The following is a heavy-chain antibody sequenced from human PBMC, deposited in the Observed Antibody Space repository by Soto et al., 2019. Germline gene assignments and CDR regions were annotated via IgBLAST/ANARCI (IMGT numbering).Heavy chain of an antibody. J-gene: IGHJ4*02. D-gene: IGHD2-15*01. CDR3: ARGYCSGGSCYGTTKFDY. V-gene: IGHV1-46*01. CDR1: GYTFTSYN. Sequence: QVQLVQSGARVRKPGASVKVSCKAPGYTFTSYNMHWWRKAPGQGLEWRGIINPSGGSTSYAQKFQGRVTMTRDTSTSTVYMELSSLRSEDTAVYYCARGYCSGGSCYGTTKFDYWGQGTLVTVSS. CDR2: INPSGGST.